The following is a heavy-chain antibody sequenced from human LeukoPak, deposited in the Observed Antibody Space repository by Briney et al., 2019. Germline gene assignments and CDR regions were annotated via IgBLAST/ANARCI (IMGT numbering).Heavy chain of an antibody. J-gene: IGHJ5*02. CDR1: GFTFDDYG. V-gene: IGHV3-20*03. D-gene: IGHD2-15*01. CDR3: ARERICSGGSCPFDP. CDR2: INWNGGST. Sequence: RTGGSLRLSFAASGFTFDDYGMSWVRQAPGKGLEWVSGINWNGGSTGYADSVKGRFTISRDNAKNSLYLQMNSLRAEDTAVYYCARERICSGGSCPFDPWGQGTLVTVSS.